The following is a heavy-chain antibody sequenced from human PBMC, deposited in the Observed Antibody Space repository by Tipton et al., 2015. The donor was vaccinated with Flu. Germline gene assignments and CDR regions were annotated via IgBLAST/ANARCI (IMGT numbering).Heavy chain of an antibody. Sequence: SLRLSCTASGFTFHDAWMSWVRQAPGKGLEWVGRILSKTDGGTTDYAAPVKGRFTISRDDSKNTVYLQMNSLKTEDTATYYCISDVGVLRYAGWGQGTLVTVSS. J-gene: IGHJ4*02. CDR1: GFTFHDAW. CDR3: ISDVGVLRYAG. D-gene: IGHD3-9*01. V-gene: IGHV3-15*01. CDR2: ILSKTDGGTT.